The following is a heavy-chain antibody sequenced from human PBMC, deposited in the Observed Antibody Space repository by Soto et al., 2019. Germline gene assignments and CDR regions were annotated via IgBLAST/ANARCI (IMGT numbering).Heavy chain of an antibody. Sequence: QVQLVQSGAEEKKPGASVKVSCKASGYTFTSYAMHWVRQTPGQRLEWMGWINAGNGNTKYSQKFQGRVTITRDTSASTAYMELSSLRSEDTAVYYCARASGWYVSDYWGQGTLVTVSS. D-gene: IGHD6-19*01. J-gene: IGHJ4*02. V-gene: IGHV1-3*05. CDR1: GYTFTSYA. CDR3: ARASGWYVSDY. CDR2: INAGNGNT.